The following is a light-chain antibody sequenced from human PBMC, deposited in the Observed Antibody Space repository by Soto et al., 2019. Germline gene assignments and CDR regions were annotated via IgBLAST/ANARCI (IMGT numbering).Light chain of an antibody. J-gene: IGKJ2*01. Sequence: DIQMTQSPSTLSVSVGDRVTITCRASQNIGSRLAWYQQKLGKAPKLLIYEASTLDTGVPSRFSGSGSGTEFTLPISSLQPDDFATYFCQQYNSYNTFGQGTKLEIE. CDR3: QQYNSYNT. V-gene: IGKV1-5*03. CDR1: QNIGSR. CDR2: EAS.